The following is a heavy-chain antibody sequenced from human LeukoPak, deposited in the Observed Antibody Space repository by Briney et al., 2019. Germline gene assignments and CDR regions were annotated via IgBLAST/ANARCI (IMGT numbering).Heavy chain of an antibody. J-gene: IGHJ3*02. CDR3: ARDPALSYYSDRGAFDI. CDR2: ISAYNGNT. CDR1: GYTFTSYG. Sequence: ASVKVSCRASGYTFTSYGISWVRQAPGQGLEWMGWISAYNGNTNYAQKLQGRVTMTTDTSTSTAYMELRSLRSDDTAVYYCARDPALSYYSDRGAFDIWGQGTMVTVSS. V-gene: IGHV1-18*01. D-gene: IGHD3-10*01.